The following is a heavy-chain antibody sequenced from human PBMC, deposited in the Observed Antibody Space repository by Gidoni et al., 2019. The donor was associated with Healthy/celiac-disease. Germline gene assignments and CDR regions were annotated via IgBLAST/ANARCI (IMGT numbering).Heavy chain of an antibody. CDR1: GFTSSSYA. D-gene: IGHD3-10*01. Sequence: EVQLLESGGGLVQPGGSLRLSCAASGFTSSSYAMSWVRQAPGKGLEWVSAISGSGGSTYYADSVKGRFTISRDNSKNTLYLQMNSLRAEDTAVYYGAKTQAYGSGWGDAFDIWGQGTMVTVSS. V-gene: IGHV3-23*01. J-gene: IGHJ3*02. CDR3: AKTQAYGSGWGDAFDI. CDR2: ISGSGGST.